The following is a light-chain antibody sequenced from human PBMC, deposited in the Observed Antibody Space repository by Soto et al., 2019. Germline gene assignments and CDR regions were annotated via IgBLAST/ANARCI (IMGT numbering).Light chain of an antibody. Sequence: QSALTQPASVSGSPGQSITISCTGTSGDVGSYNLVSWYQQHPGKAPKLMIYEVSKRPSGVSNRFSGSKSGNTASLTISGLQAEDEADYYCCSYAGSRVFGTGTKLTVL. CDR2: EVS. CDR3: CSYAGSRV. J-gene: IGLJ1*01. V-gene: IGLV2-23*02. CDR1: SGDVGSYNL.